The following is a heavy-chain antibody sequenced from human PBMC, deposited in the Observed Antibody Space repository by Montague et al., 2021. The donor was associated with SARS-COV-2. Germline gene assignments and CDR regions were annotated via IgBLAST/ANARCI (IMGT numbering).Heavy chain of an antibody. CDR2: IYHSGGT. Sequence: SETLSLTCTVSGASISGYNRSWIWQPPGKGQEWVGNIYHSGGTNXXPSPKSIVTITVDTSKNQFSLKLSSVTAADTAVYYCARAFPRWRQFDPHFDYWGQGTLVTVSS. CDR1: GASISGYN. CDR3: ARAFPRWRQFDPHFDY. V-gene: IGHV4-59*01. J-gene: IGHJ4*02. D-gene: IGHD5-24*01.